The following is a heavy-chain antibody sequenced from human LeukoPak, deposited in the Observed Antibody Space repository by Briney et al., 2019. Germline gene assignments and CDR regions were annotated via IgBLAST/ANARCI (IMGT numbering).Heavy chain of an antibody. Sequence: GGSLILSCAASGFIFSDYAMTWVRQAPGKGLEWVSAITSGGVTTYYADSVKGRFTISRDTSKNTLYLQLNSLRAEDTALYFCARDSPSCRGLTCLLSEYWGQGTLVTVSS. J-gene: IGHJ4*02. CDR3: ARDSPSCRGLTCLLSEY. D-gene: IGHD3-16*01. CDR2: ITSGGVTT. V-gene: IGHV3-23*01. CDR1: GFIFSDYA.